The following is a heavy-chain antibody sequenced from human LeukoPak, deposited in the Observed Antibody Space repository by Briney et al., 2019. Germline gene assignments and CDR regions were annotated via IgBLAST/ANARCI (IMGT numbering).Heavy chain of an antibody. CDR3: ARYRDYYYYMDV. CDR1: GFTFSSYE. D-gene: IGHD2-2*01. Sequence: PGGSLRLSCAASGFTFSSYEMNWVRQAPGKGLEWVSYISSSGSTIYYADSVKGRFTISRDNAKNSLYLQMNSLRAEDTAVYYCARYRDYYYYMDVWGKGTTVTISS. J-gene: IGHJ6*03. CDR2: ISSSGSTI. V-gene: IGHV3-48*03.